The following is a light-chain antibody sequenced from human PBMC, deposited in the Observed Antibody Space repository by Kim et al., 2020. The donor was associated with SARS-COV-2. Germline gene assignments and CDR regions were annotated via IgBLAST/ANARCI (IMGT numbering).Light chain of an antibody. CDR2: RDR. Sequence: VALGQTATITCGGNTMARRTVRWYQQKPGEAPVLVIYRDRSRPSGIPKRFSGSNSGNTATLTISRAQAGDEADYYCQVWDSGVVFGGGNKLTVL. J-gene: IGLJ3*02. CDR1: TMARRT. V-gene: IGLV3-9*01. CDR3: QVWDSGVV.